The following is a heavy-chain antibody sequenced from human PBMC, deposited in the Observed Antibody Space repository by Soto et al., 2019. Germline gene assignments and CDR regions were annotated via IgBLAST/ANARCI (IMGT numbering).Heavy chain of an antibody. Sequence: EVQLLESGGGLVQPGGSLRLSCAASGFTFSSYTMSWVRQAPGKGLEWVSVISGGSDITSYADSVKGRFTISRDNSKSTRYLQTNSLRAEDTAIYYCAKGSTVATRHFDYWGQGTLVTVSS. D-gene: IGHD4-17*01. J-gene: IGHJ4*02. CDR1: GFTFSSYT. CDR2: ISGGSDIT. V-gene: IGHV3-23*01. CDR3: AKGSTVATRHFDY.